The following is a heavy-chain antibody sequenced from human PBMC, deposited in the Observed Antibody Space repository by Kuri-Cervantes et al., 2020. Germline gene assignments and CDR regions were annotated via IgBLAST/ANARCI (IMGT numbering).Heavy chain of an antibody. D-gene: IGHD2-21*02. V-gene: IGHV3-20*04. CDR1: GFTFDDYG. CDR2: INWNGGST. Sequence: GGSLRLSCAASGFTFDDYGMSWVRQAPEKGLEWVSGINWNGGSTGYADSGKGRFTISRDNAKNSLYLQLNSLTAEDTAVYYCARLSTAVTGIWGQGTLVTVSS. CDR3: ARLSTAVTGI. J-gene: IGHJ4*02.